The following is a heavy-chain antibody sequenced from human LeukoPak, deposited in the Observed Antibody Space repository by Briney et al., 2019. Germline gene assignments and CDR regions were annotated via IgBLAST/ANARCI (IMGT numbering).Heavy chain of an antibody. J-gene: IGHJ4*02. CDR3: ARRITGTTSDSFDY. D-gene: IGHD1-20*01. V-gene: IGHV4-39*01. Sequence: SETLSLTCTVSGYSISSNSYYWGWIRQPPGKGLEWIGSISYTGSTYYNPSLKSRVTISVDTSKNQFSLKVSSVTAADTAVYYCARRITGTTSDSFDYWGQGTLVTVSS. CDR1: GYSISSNSYY. CDR2: ISYTGST.